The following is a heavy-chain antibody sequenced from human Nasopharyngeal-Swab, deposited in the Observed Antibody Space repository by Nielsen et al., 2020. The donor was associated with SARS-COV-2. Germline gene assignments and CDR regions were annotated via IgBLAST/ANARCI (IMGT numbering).Heavy chain of an antibody. CDR2: INPNSGGT. CDR1: GYTFSGYY. D-gene: IGHD6-13*01. Sequence: ASVKVSCKASGYTFSGYYMHWVRQAPGQGLEWMGRINPNSGGTNYAQQFQGRVTMTRDTSISTVYMELRSLGYDDTAMYYCARGSRMATGGTDYWGQGTLVTVSS. V-gene: IGHV1-2*06. J-gene: IGHJ4*02. CDR3: ARGSRMATGGTDY.